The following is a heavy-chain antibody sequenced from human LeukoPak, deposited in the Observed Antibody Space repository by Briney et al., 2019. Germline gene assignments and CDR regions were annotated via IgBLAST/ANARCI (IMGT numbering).Heavy chain of an antibody. D-gene: IGHD1-20*01. CDR2: ISSSSSYI. Sequence: GGSLRLSCAASGFTFSSYSMNWVRQAPGKGLEWVSSISSSSSYIYYADSVKGRFTISRDNAKNSLYLQMNSLRAEDTAVYYCARINWNAAFDIWGQGTMVTVSS. V-gene: IGHV3-21*01. J-gene: IGHJ3*02. CDR3: ARINWNAAFDI. CDR1: GFTFSSYS.